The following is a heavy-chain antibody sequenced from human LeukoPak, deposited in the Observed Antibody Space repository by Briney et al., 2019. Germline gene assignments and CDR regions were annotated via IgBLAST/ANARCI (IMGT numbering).Heavy chain of an antibody. V-gene: IGHV3-30-3*01. CDR1: GFTFSSYA. Sequence: GGSLRFSCAASGFTFSSYAMHWVRQAPGKGVEGVAVISYDGSNKYYADSVKGRFTISRDNSKNTLYLQMNSLRAEDTAVYYCARDPSSGWLDYWGQGTLVTVSS. D-gene: IGHD6-19*01. J-gene: IGHJ4*02. CDR3: ARDPSSGWLDY. CDR2: ISYDGSNK.